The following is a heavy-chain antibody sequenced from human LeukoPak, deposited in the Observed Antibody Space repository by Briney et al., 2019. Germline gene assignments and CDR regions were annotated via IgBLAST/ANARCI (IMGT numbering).Heavy chain of an antibody. CDR1: GFTFSSYA. J-gene: IGHJ3*01. D-gene: IGHD3-10*01. CDR2: ISYDGSNK. V-gene: IGHV3-30-3*01. CDR3: AKASGVPWADYAFDV. Sequence: GGSLRLSCAASGFTFSSYAMHWVRQAPGKGLEWVAVISYDGSNKYYADSVKGRFTISRDNSKNTLYLQMNSLRAVDTAVYYCAKASGVPWADYAFDVWGQGTMVTVSS.